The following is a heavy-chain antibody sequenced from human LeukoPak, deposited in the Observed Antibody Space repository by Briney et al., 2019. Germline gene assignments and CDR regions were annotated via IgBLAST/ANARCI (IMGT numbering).Heavy chain of an antibody. CDR2: IIPIFGTA. D-gene: IGHD3-9*01. Sequence: ASVEVSCKAYGGTFSSYAISWVRQAPGQGLEWVGGIIPIFGTANYAQKFQGRVTITADESTSTAYMELSSLRSEDTAAYYCARDWNKYYDILAGYSKIDAFDIWGQGTMVTVSS. V-gene: IGHV1-69*13. J-gene: IGHJ3*02. CDR3: ARDWNKYYDILAGYSKIDAFDI. CDR1: GGTFSSYA.